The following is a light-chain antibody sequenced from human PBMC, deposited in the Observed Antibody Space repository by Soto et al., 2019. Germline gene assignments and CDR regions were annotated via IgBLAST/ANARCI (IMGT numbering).Light chain of an antibody. CDR2: DVS. Sequence: QSALTQPASVSGSPGQSITISCTGTNSDIGAYNSVSWYQQHPGIAPQLMIYDVSYRPSGISSRFSASKSGNTASLTISGLQAADEADYYCSSFTTSGARVFGGGTQLTVL. CDR3: SSFTTSGARV. CDR1: NSDIGAYNS. J-gene: IGLJ2*01. V-gene: IGLV2-14*03.